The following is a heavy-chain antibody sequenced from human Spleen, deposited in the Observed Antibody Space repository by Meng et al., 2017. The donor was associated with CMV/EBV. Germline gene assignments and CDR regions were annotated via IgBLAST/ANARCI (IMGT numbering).Heavy chain of an antibody. J-gene: IGHJ3*01. Sequence: CLASGFTFSNFSMNWVRQAPGKGLEWVSDISRSSSYIYYSDSVKGRFTISRDNATNSLYLQMNRLRAEDTAVYFCARPSERDDVLDLWGQGTMVTVSS. CDR2: ISRSSSYI. V-gene: IGHV3-21*01. CDR1: GFTFSNFS. CDR3: ARPSERDDVLDL.